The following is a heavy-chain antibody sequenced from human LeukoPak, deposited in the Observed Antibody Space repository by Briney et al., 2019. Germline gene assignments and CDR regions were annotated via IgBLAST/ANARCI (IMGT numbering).Heavy chain of an antibody. V-gene: IGHV3-30*18. J-gene: IGHJ4*02. CDR3: AKDQQSFDY. D-gene: IGHD6-13*01. Sequence: GRSLRLSCAASGFTFSSYGMHWVRQAPGKGLEWVAVISYDGSNKYYADSVKGRFTISRDNSKNTLYLQMNSLRAEDTAVYYCAKDQQSFDYWGQGTLVTVSS. CDR2: ISYDGSNK. CDR1: GFTFSSYG.